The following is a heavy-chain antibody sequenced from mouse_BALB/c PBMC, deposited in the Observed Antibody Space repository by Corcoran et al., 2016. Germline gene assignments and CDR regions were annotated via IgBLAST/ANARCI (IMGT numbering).Heavy chain of an antibody. CDR3: ARWDWYFDV. V-gene: IGHV14-3*02. J-gene: IGHJ1*01. Sequence: EVQLQQSGAELVKPGASVKLSCTASGFNIKDTYMHWVKQRPEQGLEWIGRIDPANGNTKYDPKFQGKANITADTTSNTAYLQPSRLTSEDTAVYYCARWDWYFDVWGAGTTVTVSS. CDR1: GFNIKDTY. CDR2: IDPANGNT.